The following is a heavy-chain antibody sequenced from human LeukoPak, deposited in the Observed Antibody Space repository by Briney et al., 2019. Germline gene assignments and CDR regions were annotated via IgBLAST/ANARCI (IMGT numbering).Heavy chain of an antibody. V-gene: IGHV1-18*01. CDR3: ARDEADYGSGSYSNYYYYMDV. D-gene: IGHD3-10*01. CDR2: ISAYNGNT. CDR1: GYTFTSYG. Sequence: ASVKVSCKASGYTFTSYGISWVRQAPGQGLEWMGWISAYNGNTNYAQKLQGRVTMTTDTSTSTAYMELRSLRSDDTAVYYCARDEADYGSGSYSNYYYYMDVWGKGTTVTVSS. J-gene: IGHJ6*03.